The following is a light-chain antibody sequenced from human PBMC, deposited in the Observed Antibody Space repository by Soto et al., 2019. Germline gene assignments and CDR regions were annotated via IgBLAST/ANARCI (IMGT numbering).Light chain of an antibody. CDR1: SSDVGGYNY. Sequence: QSALTQPASVSGSPGQSITISCTGTSSDVGGYNYVSWYQQHPGKAPKFMIYEVSNRPSGVSNRFSGSKSGNTASLTISGLQAEDEAAYYCSSYTSSSTGVFGGGTKLTVL. V-gene: IGLV2-14*01. J-gene: IGLJ2*01. CDR3: SSYTSSSTGV. CDR2: EVS.